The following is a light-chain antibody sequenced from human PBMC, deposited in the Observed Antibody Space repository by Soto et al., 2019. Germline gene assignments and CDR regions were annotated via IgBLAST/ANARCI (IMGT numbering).Light chain of an antibody. Sequence: EIVLTQSPGTLSLSPGERATLSCRASQSVSSGYLAWYQQKPGQAPSLLIYGASSRATGIPDRFSGSGSGPDFTLTISRLEPEDFAVYYCQQYGNSPLFGQGTKLEIK. CDR3: QQYGNSPL. V-gene: IGKV3-20*01. J-gene: IGKJ2*01. CDR1: QSVSSGY. CDR2: GAS.